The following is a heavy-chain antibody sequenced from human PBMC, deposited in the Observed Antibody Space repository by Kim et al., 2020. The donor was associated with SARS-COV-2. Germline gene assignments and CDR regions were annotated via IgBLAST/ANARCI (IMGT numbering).Heavy chain of an antibody. J-gene: IGHJ4*02. V-gene: IGHV3-21*04. D-gene: IGHD3-10*01. Sequence: ATVKGRFTISRDNAKNAVSLQMNSLRPDDTAIYYCARTRSMFRGEADYWGQGALVTVSS. CDR3: ARTRSMFRGEADY.